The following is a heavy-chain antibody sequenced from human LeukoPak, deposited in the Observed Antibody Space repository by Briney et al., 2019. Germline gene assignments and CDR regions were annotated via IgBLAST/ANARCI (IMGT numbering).Heavy chain of an antibody. CDR3: AKELRFLEWLFLDAFDI. J-gene: IGHJ3*02. D-gene: IGHD3-3*01. V-gene: IGHV3-23*01. CDR1: GFTFSSYA. Sequence: GGSLRLSCAASGFTFSSYAMSWVRQTPGKGLEWVSGISGSGGSTNYADSVKGRFTISRDNSKNTLYLQMNSLRAEDTAVYYCAKELRFLEWLFLDAFDIWGQGTMVTVSS. CDR2: ISGSGGST.